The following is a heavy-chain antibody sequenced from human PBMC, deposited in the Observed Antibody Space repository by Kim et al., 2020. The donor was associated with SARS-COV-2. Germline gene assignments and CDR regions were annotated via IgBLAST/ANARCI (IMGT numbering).Heavy chain of an antibody. CDR2: GRKN. V-gene: IGHV3-33*06. Sequence: GRKNNYADSVKGRFTISRDNSESTLYLQMNCRRAGDTAVYYCAKDIFPTTWGQGTLVTVSS. CDR3: AKDIFPTT. J-gene: IGHJ5*02. D-gene: IGHD2-21*01.